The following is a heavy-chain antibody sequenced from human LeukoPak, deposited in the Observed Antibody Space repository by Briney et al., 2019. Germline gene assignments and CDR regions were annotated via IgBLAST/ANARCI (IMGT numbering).Heavy chain of an antibody. D-gene: IGHD1-26*01. J-gene: IGHJ4*02. CDR2: IYYSGST. V-gene: IGHV4-39*07. CDR3: ARGGEPDAIVGATFDY. Sequence: SETLSLTCTVSGGSISSSSYYWGWIRQPPGKGLEWIGSIYYSGSTYYNPSLKSRVTISVDTSKNQFSLKLSSVTAADTAVYYCARGGEPDAIVGATFDYWGQGTLVTVSS. CDR1: GGSISSSSYY.